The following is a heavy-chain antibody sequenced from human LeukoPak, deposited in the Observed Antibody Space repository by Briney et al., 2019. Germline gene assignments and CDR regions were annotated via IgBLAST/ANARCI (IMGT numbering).Heavy chain of an antibody. V-gene: IGHV3-48*03. CDR2: MSSSGSTI. D-gene: IGHD6-13*01. CDR1: GFIFNIYE. J-gene: IGHJ4*02. Sequence: GSLRLSCAASGFIFNIYEMNWVRQAPGKGLEWVSYMSSSGSTIYYADSVKGRFTISRDNAKNSLYLQMNSLRTEDTAVYYCARGAAGRQIAAARYWGQGTLVTVSS. CDR3: ARGAAGRQIAAARY.